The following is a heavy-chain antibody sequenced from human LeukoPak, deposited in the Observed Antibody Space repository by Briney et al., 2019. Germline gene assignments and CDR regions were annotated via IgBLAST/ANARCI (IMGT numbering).Heavy chain of an antibody. J-gene: IGHJ4*02. V-gene: IGHV4-34*01. D-gene: IGHD3-10*01. CDR2: INHSGST. CDR1: GGSFSGYY. CDR3: ARASYYGSGSYLY. Sequence: SETLSLTCAVYGGSFSGYYWSWIRQPPGKGLEWIGEINHSGSTNYNPSLKSRVTISVDTSKNQFSLKLSSVTAADTAVYYCARASYYGSGSYLYWGQGTLVTVSS.